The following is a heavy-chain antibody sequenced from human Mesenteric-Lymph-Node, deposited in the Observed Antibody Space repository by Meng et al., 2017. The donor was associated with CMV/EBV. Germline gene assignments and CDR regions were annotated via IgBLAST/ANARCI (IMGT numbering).Heavy chain of an antibody. D-gene: IGHD2-2*01. CDR3: AREMPYYYGLDV. V-gene: IGHV4-38-2*02. CDR1: GYSISIDYY. Sequence: SETLSLTCSVSGYSISIDYYWGWIRQPPGKGLEWIGSIYHSASTYYNPSLKSRVTMSVDTSKNQFSLKLTSVTAADTAVYFCAREMPYYYGLDVWGQGTTVTVSS. CDR2: IYHSAST. J-gene: IGHJ6*02.